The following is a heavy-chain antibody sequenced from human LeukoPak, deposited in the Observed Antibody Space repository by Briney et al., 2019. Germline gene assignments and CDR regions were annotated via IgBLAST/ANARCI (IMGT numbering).Heavy chain of an antibody. CDR3: AKDMNYYGSGSWDY. CDR2: IRYDGSNT. CDR1: GFTFYNYG. J-gene: IGHJ4*02. Sequence: GGPLRLSCAASGFTFYNYGMQWVRQAPGKGLEWVAFIRYDGSNTYYADSVKGRFTISRDNSKNTLDLQMNSLRAEDTAVYYCAKDMNYYGSGSWDYWGQGTLVTVSS. D-gene: IGHD3-10*01. V-gene: IGHV3-30*02.